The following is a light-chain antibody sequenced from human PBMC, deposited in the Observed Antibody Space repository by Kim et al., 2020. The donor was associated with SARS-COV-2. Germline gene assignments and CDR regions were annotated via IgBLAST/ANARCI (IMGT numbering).Light chain of an antibody. Sequence: SYELTQPPSVSVAPGKTARITCGGNNIGSKSVHWYQQKPGQAPVLVIYYDSDRPSGIPERFSGSNSGNTATLTISRVEAGDEVDYYCQVWDSSSDVVFGG. CDR2: YDS. J-gene: IGLJ2*01. V-gene: IGLV3-21*04. CDR1: NIGSKS. CDR3: QVWDSSSDVV.